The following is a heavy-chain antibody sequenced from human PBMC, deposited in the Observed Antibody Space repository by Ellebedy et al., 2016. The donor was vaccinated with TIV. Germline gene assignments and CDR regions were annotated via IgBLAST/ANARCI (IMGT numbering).Heavy chain of an antibody. V-gene: IGHV4-34*01. CDR1: GGSFSGYY. J-gene: IGHJ4*02. CDR3: ARRVSLDY. CDR2: INHSGST. Sequence: SETLSLTCAVYGGSFSGYYWSWIRQPPGKGLEWIGEINHSGSTYYNPSLKSRVTISVDTSKNQFSLKLSSVTAADTAVYYCARRVSLDYWGQGTLVTVSS. D-gene: IGHD6-13*01.